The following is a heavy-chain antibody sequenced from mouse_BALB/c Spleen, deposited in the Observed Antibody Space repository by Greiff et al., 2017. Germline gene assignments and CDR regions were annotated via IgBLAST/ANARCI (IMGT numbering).Heavy chain of an antibody. J-gene: IGHJ4*01. CDR1: GFSLTSYG. D-gene: IGHD1-1*01. CDR3: ARRTVVDSYYAMDY. Sequence: QVQLKESGPGLVAPSQSLSITCTVSGFSLTSYGVHWVRQPPGKGLEWLGVIWAGGSTNYNSALMSRLSISKDNSKSQVFLKMNSLQTDDTAMYYCARRTVVDSYYAMDYWGQGTSVTVSS. V-gene: IGHV2-9*02. CDR2: IWAGGST.